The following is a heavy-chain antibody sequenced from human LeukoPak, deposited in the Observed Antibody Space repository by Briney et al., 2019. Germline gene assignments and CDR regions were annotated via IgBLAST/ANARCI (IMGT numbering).Heavy chain of an antibody. CDR1: GYSFTSYW. Sequence: GESLKISCKGSGYSFTSYWIGWVRQMPGKGLEWMGIIYPGDSDTRYSPSFQGQVAISADKSISTAYLQWSSLKASDTAMYYCARSSAYDILTGYPDYWGQGTLVTVSS. CDR3: ARSSAYDILTGYPDY. D-gene: IGHD3-9*01. V-gene: IGHV5-51*01. J-gene: IGHJ4*02. CDR2: IYPGDSDT.